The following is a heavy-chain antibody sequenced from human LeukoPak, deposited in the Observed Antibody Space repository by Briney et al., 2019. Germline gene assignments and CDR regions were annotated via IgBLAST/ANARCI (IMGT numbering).Heavy chain of an antibody. J-gene: IGHJ4*02. CDR1: GGTFSSYA. CDR3: ARGGYSYVFFDY. D-gene: IGHD5-18*01. Sequence: ASVKVSCKASGGTFSSYAISWVRQAPGQGLEWMGGIIPIFGTANYAQKFQGRVTITADESTSTAYMELSSLRSEDTAVYYCARGGYSYVFFDYWAREPWSPSPQ. V-gene: IGHV1-69*13. CDR2: IIPIFGTA.